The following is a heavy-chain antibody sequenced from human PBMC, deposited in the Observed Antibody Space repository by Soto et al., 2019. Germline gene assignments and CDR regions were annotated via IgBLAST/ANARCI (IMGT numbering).Heavy chain of an antibody. D-gene: IGHD2-15*01. CDR3: ASGLVAADYYYYGMDV. CDR2: INAGNGNT. CDR1: GYTFTSYA. V-gene: IGHV1-3*01. Sequence: GASVKVSCKASGYTFTSYAMHWVRQAPGQRLEWMGWINAGNGNTKYSQKFQGRVTITRDTSASTAYMERSSLRSEDTAVYYCASGLVAADYYYYGMDVWGQGTTVTISS. J-gene: IGHJ6*02.